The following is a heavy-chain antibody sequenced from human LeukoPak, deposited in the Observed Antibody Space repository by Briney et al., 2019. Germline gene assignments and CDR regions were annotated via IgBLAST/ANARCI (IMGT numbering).Heavy chain of an antibody. CDR3: ARAPRYCSGGSCYWFDP. D-gene: IGHD2-15*01. V-gene: IGHV3-30*04. Sequence: PGRSLRLSCAASGFTFSSYAMHWVRQAPGKGLEWVAVISYDGSNKYYADSVKGRFTISRDNSKNTLYLQMNSLRAEDTAVYYCARAPRYCSGGSCYWFDPWGQGTLVTVSS. J-gene: IGHJ5*02. CDR2: ISYDGSNK. CDR1: GFTFSSYA.